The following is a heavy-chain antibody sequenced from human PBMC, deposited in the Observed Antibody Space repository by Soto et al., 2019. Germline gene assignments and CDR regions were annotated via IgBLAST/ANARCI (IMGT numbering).Heavy chain of an antibody. Sequence: QVQLVQSGAEVKKPGSSVKVSCKASGGTFSSYAISWVRQAPGQGLEWMGGIIPIFGTSIYAQRFQGRVTITAAESTSAAYMELDRVLCGDTAVDYCARDCGRGTSSYFYYGLEYWGLGTTVTGAS. V-gene: IGHV1-69*01. J-gene: IGHJ6*02. CDR2: IIPIFGTS. CDR3: ARDCGRGTSSYFYYGLEY. D-gene: IGHD1-1*01. CDR1: GGTFSSYA.